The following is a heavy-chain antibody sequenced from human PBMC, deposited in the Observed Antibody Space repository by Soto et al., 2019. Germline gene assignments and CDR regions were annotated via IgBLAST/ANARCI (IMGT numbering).Heavy chain of an antibody. CDR3: ATELGENPASPFDA. J-gene: IGHJ4*02. V-gene: IGHV1-69*01. Sequence: QVQLVQSGADVKKPGSSVKVSCQASGVTFSSESLGWVRQAPGQGLEWVGGTIPLFGTASYAQKFQGRVTITADESTSTVYMELSSLRSDDTAVCFCATELGENPASPFDAWGQGTLVTVSS. CDR2: TIPLFGTA. CDR1: GVTFSSES. D-gene: IGHD3-10*01.